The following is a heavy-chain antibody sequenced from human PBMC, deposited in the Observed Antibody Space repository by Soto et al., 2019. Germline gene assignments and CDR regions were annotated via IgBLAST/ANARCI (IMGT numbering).Heavy chain of an antibody. Sequence: AQLVQSGAEVKKPGASVKVSCKASRYTFNSYGISWVRQAPGQGLEWMGWISPYNGNTNYAPKLQGRVTMTTDTSTSTAYMELRSLRSDDPAVYVWARDGSFGELRGVDVWGQGTTVTVSS. CDR2: ISPYNGNT. CDR1: RYTFNSYG. J-gene: IGHJ6*02. CDR3: ARDGSFGELRGVDV. D-gene: IGHD3-10*01. V-gene: IGHV1-18*01.